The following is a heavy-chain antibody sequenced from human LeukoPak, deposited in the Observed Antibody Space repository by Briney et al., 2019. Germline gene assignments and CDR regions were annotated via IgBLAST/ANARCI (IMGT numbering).Heavy chain of an antibody. Sequence: GGSPRLSCAASGFTFSSYSMNWVRQAPGKGLEWVSYISSSSSTIYYADSVKGRFTISRDNAKNSLYLQMNSLRAEDTAVYYCARGRHYYDFWSGYPNWFDPWGQGTLVTVSS. J-gene: IGHJ5*02. D-gene: IGHD3-3*01. CDR3: ARGRHYYDFWSGYPNWFDP. CDR1: GFTFSSYS. V-gene: IGHV3-48*01. CDR2: ISSSSSTI.